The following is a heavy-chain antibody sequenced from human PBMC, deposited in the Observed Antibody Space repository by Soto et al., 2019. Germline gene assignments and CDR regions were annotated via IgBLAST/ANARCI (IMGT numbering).Heavy chain of an antibody. J-gene: IGHJ4*02. CDR2: IYYSGNT. V-gene: IGHV4-30-4*01. CDR3: ARVGGFGATTIDY. D-gene: IGHD3-10*01. Sequence: SETLSLTCTVSGGSISSGDYYWGWIRQPPGKGLEWIGYIYYSGNTYYNPSLKSRVTISVDTSKNQFSLKLSSVTAADTAVYYCARVGGFGATTIDYWGQGTLVTVSS. CDR1: GGSISSGDYY.